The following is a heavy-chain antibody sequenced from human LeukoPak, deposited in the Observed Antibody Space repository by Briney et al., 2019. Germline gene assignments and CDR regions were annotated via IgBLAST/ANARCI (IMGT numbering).Heavy chain of an antibody. D-gene: IGHD3-10*01. Sequence: PGRSLRLSCVASGFTFSSYGMHWVSQAPGKGLEWVALISYPGSNRYYADSVKGRFTISRDNSKNTLFLEMNSLRAEDTAVYHCAKGRDSYGSGSYSDYWGQGTLVTVSS. CDR1: GFTFSSYG. V-gene: IGHV3-30*18. J-gene: IGHJ4*02. CDR2: ISYPGSNR. CDR3: AKGRDSYGSGSYSDY.